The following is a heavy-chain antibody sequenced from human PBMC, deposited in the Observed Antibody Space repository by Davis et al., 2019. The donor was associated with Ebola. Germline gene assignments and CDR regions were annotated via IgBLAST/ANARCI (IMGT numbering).Heavy chain of an antibody. V-gene: IGHV4-59*01. Sequence: PSETLSLTCSVSDDAIRSYYWSWIRQSPGKGLEWIGYIFHSGSTSYNPSLKSRVTISVDTSKNQFYLSLRSVTTADTAVYFCARGPYAMGAYYYYGMDVWGQGTTVTVSS. J-gene: IGHJ6*02. CDR2: IFHSGST. D-gene: IGHD2-8*01. CDR1: DDAIRSYY. CDR3: ARGPYAMGAYYYYGMDV.